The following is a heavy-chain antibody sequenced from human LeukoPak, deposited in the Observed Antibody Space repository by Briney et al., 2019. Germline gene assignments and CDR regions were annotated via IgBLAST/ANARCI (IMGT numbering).Heavy chain of an antibody. Sequence: PSETLSLTCAVYGGSFSGYYWSWIRQPPGKGVEWIGEINHSGSTNYNPSLKSRVTISVDTSKNQFSLKLSSVTAADTAVYYCARRPSYYYDSSGYLGVGAFDIWGQGTMVTVSS. CDR2: INHSGST. V-gene: IGHV4-34*01. CDR1: GGSFSGYY. J-gene: IGHJ3*02. D-gene: IGHD3-22*01. CDR3: ARRPSYYYDSSGYLGVGAFDI.